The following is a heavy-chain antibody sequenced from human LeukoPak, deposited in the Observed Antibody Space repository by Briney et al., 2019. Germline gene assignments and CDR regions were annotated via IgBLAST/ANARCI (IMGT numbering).Heavy chain of an antibody. D-gene: IGHD2-2*01. CDR2: ISYDGSNK. CDR1: GFTFSSYG. CDR3: EKDGGRLRPGIVVVPAAIWFDP. V-gene: IGHV3-30*18. J-gene: IGHJ5*02. Sequence: GGSLRLSCAASGFTFSSYGMHWVRQAPGKGLEWVAVISYDGSNKYYADSVKGRFTISRVNSKNTVYLQMNRLRTKDTAVYYCEKDGGRLRPGIVVVPAAIWFDPWGQGTLVTVSS.